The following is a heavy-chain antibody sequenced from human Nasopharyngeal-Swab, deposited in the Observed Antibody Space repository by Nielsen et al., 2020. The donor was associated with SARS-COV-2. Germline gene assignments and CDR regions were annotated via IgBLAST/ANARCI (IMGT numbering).Heavy chain of an antibody. D-gene: IGHD3-22*01. Sequence: LRLSCTVSGGSISSGGYYWSWIRQHPGKGLEWIGFIYYSGSTYYNPSLKSRVTISVDTSKNQFSLKLSSVTAADTAVYYCARGSYYDSSGYLDYWGQGTLVTVSS. CDR3: ARGSYYDSSGYLDY. V-gene: IGHV4-31*03. CDR1: GGSISSGGYY. CDR2: IYYSGST. J-gene: IGHJ4*02.